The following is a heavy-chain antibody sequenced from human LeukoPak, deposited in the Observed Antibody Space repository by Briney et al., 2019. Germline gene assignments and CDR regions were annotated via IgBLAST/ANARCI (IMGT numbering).Heavy chain of an antibody. CDR1: GFTFSSYS. CDR2: ISSSSSYI. CDR3: ARDQRGWPGPFDY. D-gene: IGHD6-19*01. Sequence: PGGSLRLSCAASGFTFSSYSMNWVRQAPGKGLEWVSSISSSSSYIYYADSVKGRFTISRDNAKNSLYLQMNSLRAEDTAVYYCARDQRGWPGPFDYWGQGTLVTVSS. V-gene: IGHV3-21*01. J-gene: IGHJ4*02.